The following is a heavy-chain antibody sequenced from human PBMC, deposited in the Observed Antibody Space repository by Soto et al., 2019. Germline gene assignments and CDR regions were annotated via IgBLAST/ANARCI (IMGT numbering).Heavy chain of an antibody. J-gene: IGHJ5*02. V-gene: IGHV4-59*08. Sequence: QVQLQESGPGLVKPSEPLSLTCTVSGDSISSSYCSWIRQPPGKGLEWIGYMYVSGSTSYNPSLNSRVTLSVDTSKSQFFLKLRFVTAADTAVYYWARHRALNWFDPWGKGTLVTVSS. CDR2: MYVSGST. CDR3: ARHRALNWFDP. CDR1: GDSISSSY.